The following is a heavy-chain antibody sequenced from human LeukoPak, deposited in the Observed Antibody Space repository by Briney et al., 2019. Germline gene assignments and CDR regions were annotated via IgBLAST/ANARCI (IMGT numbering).Heavy chain of an antibody. J-gene: IGHJ4*02. CDR3: ARRSAAAGTGGEDY. CDR1: GYTFTSYG. CDR2: ISAYNGNT. D-gene: IGHD6-13*01. V-gene: IGHV1-18*01. Sequence: WASVKVSCKASGYTFTSYGISWVRQAPGQGLEWMGWISAYNGNTNYAQKLQGRVTMTTDTSTSTAYMELRSLRSDDTAVYYCARRSAAAGTGGEDYWGQGTLVTVSS.